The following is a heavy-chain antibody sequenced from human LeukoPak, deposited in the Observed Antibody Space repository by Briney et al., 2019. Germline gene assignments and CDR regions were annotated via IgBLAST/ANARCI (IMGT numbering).Heavy chain of an antibody. CDR3: AREKVRLGSSWYVTEYGMDV. CDR1: GGSISSYY. Sequence: SETLSLTCTVSGGSISSYYWSWIRQPPGKGLEWIGEINHSGSTNYNPSLKSRVTISVDTSKNQFSLKLSSVTAADTAVYYCAREKVRLGSSWYVTEYGMDVWGQGTTVTVSS. J-gene: IGHJ6*02. V-gene: IGHV4-34*01. D-gene: IGHD6-13*01. CDR2: INHSGST.